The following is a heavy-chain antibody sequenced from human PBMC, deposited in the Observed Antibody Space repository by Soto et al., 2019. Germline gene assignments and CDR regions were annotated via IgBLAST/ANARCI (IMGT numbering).Heavy chain of an antibody. CDR3: ASPIDDSTPYYGMDV. J-gene: IGHJ6*02. D-gene: IGHD3-3*01. Sequence: PSETLSLTCTVSGGSISSSSYYWGWIRQPPGNGLEWIGSIYYSGSTYYNPSLKSRVTISVDTSKNQFSLKLSSVTAADTAVYYCASPIDDSTPYYGMDVWGQGTTVTVSS. V-gene: IGHV4-39*01. CDR2: IYYSGST. CDR1: GGSISSSSYY.